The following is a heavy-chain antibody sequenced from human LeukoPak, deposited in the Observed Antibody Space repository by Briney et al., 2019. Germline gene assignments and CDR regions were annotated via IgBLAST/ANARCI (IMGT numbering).Heavy chain of an antibody. CDR3: ARELVVVAATSFDP. J-gene: IGHJ5*02. V-gene: IGHV1-2*02. Sequence: ASVKVSCKASGYTFTGYYMHWVRQAPGQGLEWMGWINPNSGGTNCAQKFQGRVTMTRDTSISTAYMELSRLRSDDTAVYYCARELVVVAATSFDPWGQGTLVTVSS. CDR2: INPNSGGT. D-gene: IGHD2-15*01. CDR1: GYTFTGYY.